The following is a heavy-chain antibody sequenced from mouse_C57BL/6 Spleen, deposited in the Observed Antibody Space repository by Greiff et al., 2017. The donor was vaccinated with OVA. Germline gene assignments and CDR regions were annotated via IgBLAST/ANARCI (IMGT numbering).Heavy chain of an antibody. CDR1: GYTFTSYT. Sequence: QVQLQQSGAELARPGASVKMSCKASGYTFTSYTMHWVKQRPGQGLEWIGYINPSSGYTKYNQKFKDKATLTADKSSSTAYMQLSSLTSEDSAVYYCARGGLTTVVATDAMDYWGQGTSVTVSS. J-gene: IGHJ4*01. CDR2: INPSSGYT. V-gene: IGHV1-4*01. D-gene: IGHD1-1*01. CDR3: ARGGLTTVVATDAMDY.